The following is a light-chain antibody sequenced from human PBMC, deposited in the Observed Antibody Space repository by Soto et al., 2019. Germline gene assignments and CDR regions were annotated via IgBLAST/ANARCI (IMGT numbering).Light chain of an antibody. CDR3: SSYTSSSNYV. CDR1: SSDVGGYNY. V-gene: IGLV2-14*01. J-gene: IGLJ1*01. Sequence: QSALTQPASVSGSPGQSITISCTGTSSDVGGYNYVSWYQQHPGKAPKLIIYEVSNRPSGVSNRFCGSKSGNPASLTISGRPAEDDADYCGSSYTSSSNYVFGTGTKLTVL. CDR2: EVS.